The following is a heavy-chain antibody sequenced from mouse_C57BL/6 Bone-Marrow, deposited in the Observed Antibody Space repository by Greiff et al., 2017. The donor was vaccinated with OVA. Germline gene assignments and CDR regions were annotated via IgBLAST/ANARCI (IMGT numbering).Heavy chain of an antibody. CDR2: IYPRSGNT. V-gene: IGHV1-81*01. Sequence: QVQLQQSGAELARPGASVKLSCKASGYTFTSYGISWVKQRTGQGLEWIGEIYPRSGNTYYNEKFKGKATLTADKSSSTAYMELRSLTSEDSAVYFCERGDYYGSSYEAMDYWGQGTSVTVSS. CDR3: ERGDYYGSSYEAMDY. D-gene: IGHD1-1*01. J-gene: IGHJ4*01. CDR1: GYTFTSYG.